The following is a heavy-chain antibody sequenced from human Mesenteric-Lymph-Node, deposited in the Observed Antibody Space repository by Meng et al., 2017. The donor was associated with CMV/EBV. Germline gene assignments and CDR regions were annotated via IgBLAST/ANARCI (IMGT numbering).Heavy chain of an antibody. Sequence: GESLKISCAASGFTFSSYAMHWVRQAPGKGLEWVAVISYDGSNKYYADSVKGRFTISRDNSKNTLYLQMSSLRVEDTAVYYCAKNHVPYGDHDCWGQGTLVTVSS. CDR3: AKNHVPYGDHDC. D-gene: IGHD4-17*01. CDR1: GFTFSSYA. V-gene: IGHV3-30*04. CDR2: ISYDGSNK. J-gene: IGHJ4*02.